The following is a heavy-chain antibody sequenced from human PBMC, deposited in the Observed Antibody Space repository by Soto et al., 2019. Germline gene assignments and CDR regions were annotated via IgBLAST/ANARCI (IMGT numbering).Heavy chain of an antibody. Sequence: ASVKVSCKAVGYSFSTYGITWVRQAPGQGLEWMGWISAYNGDTNYAQILQGRVTMTTDPSTGTAYMELRSLRSDDTAVYYCARDRYNLYHNDYYYGMDVWGQGTTVTVSS. V-gene: IGHV1-18*01. CDR3: ARDRYNLYHNDYYYGMDV. D-gene: IGHD2-2*01. CDR1: GYSFSTYG. J-gene: IGHJ6*02. CDR2: ISAYNGDT.